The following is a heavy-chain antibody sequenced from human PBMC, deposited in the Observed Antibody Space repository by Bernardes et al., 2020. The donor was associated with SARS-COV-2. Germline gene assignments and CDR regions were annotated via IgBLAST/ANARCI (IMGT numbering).Heavy chain of an antibody. CDR2: ISPSDATA. V-gene: IGHV5-51*01. CDR1: GYTFANYW. D-gene: IGHD6-19*01. Sequence: GESLKISCKGFGYTFANYWIGWVRLMPGTGLEWVGIISPSDATARYRPSFQGQVTISADKSFSTVYLQWDSLKASDTALYYCARQYSSAFDYWGQGTLVTVSP. CDR3: ARQYSSAFDY. J-gene: IGHJ4*02.